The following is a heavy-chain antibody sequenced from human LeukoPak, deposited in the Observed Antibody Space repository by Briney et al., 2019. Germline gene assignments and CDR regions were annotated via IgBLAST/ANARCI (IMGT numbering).Heavy chain of an antibody. D-gene: IGHD6-19*01. CDR1: GFTFSDYY. V-gene: IGHV3-11*01. CDR3: ARVKPAGAWLGYFDY. J-gene: IGHJ4*02. CDR2: ISSSGSTI. Sequence: PGGSLRLSCAASGFTFSDYYMSWIRQAPGKGLEWVSYISSSGSTIYYADSVKGRFTISRDNAKNSLYLQMNSLRAEDTAVYYCARVKPAGAWLGYFDYWGQGTLVTVSS.